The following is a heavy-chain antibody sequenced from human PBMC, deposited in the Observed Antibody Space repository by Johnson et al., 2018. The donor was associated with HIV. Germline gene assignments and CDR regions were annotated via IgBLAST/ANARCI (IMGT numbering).Heavy chain of an antibody. V-gene: IGHV3-30*04. D-gene: IGHD3-16*01. J-gene: IGHJ3*02. CDR1: GFTFSSYA. CDR2: ISYDGGTK. Sequence: QVQLVESGGGVVQPGRSLRLSCSASGFTFSSYAIHWVRQAPGKGLEWVAVISYDGGTKYYADSLKGRFTISRDNSKNTLYLQLNILRAEDTAVYFCAKEAYYVEAFDIWGQGTMVTVSS. CDR3: AKEAYYVEAFDI.